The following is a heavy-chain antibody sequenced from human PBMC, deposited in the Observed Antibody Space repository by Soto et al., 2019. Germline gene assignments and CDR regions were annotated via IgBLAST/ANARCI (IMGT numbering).Heavy chain of an antibody. V-gene: IGHV5-51*01. J-gene: IGHJ4*02. CDR1: GDSFSSYW. CDR2: IYPGDSDT. CDR3: ARVNTYYFDY. D-gene: IGHD3-16*01. Sequence: GESLKISCKGSGDSFSSYWIGWVRQMPGKGLEWMGSIYPGDSDTRYSPSFQGQVTISADKSISTAYLQWSSLKASETAMYYCARVNTYYFDYWGQGTLVTVSS.